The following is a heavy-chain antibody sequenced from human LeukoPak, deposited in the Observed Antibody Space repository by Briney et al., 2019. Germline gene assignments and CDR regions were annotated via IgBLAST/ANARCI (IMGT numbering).Heavy chain of an antibody. CDR2: IYTSGST. V-gene: IGHV4-4*07. Sequence: SETLSLTCTVSGGSISSYYWSWIRQPAGKGLEWIGRIYTSGSTNYNPSLKSRVTMSVDTSKNQFSLKLSSVTAADTAVYYCARAAGTDSSGWYPFYFDYWGQGTLVTVSS. D-gene: IGHD6-19*01. J-gene: IGHJ4*02. CDR1: GGSISSYY. CDR3: ARAAGTDSSGWYPFYFDY.